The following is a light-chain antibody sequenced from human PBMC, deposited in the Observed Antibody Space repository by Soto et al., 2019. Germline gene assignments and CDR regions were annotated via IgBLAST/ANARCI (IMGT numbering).Light chain of an antibody. CDR3: QQTNIFPRT. CDR1: QDIGGR. Sequence: DIQMTQSPSSVSASVGDRITITCRASQDIGGRLAWYQQKPGKAPKLLIYAASTLQGGVPSRFSGSGSGTDFTLTISSLQPEDFATYYCQQTNIFPRTFGQGTKVDIK. CDR2: AAS. J-gene: IGKJ1*01. V-gene: IGKV1-12*01.